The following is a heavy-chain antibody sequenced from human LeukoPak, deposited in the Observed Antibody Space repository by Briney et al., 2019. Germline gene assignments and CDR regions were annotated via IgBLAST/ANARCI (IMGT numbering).Heavy chain of an antibody. J-gene: IGHJ4*02. CDR1: GGTFIMFS. CDR3: AKDRRSLVGPTNFDC. CDR2: IIPIFGTP. V-gene: IGHV1-69*06. D-gene: IGHD1-26*01. Sequence: SVKVSCKASGGTFIMFSISWLRQAPGQGPEWMGGIIPIFGTPTYAQKFQDRVTLTADKSTSTVYMELSSLRAEDTAIYYCAKDRRSLVGPTNFDCWGQGTPVTVSS.